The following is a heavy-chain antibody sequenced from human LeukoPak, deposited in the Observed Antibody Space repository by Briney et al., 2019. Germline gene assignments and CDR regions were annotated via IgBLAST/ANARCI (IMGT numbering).Heavy chain of an antibody. Sequence: PGRSLRLSCAASGFTFSDYYISCIRQAPRKGLEWVSYIISSGRTIYYADSVKGRFTISRDNTNNSLYLQLNSLTAEDTAVYYCARDLAFDIWGQGTMVTVSS. CDR1: GFTFSDYY. CDR2: IISSGRTI. CDR3: ARDLAFDI. V-gene: IGHV3-11*04. J-gene: IGHJ3*02.